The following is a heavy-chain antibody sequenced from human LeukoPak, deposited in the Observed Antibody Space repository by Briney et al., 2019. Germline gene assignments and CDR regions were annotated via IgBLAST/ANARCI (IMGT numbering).Heavy chain of an antibody. Sequence: ASVKVSCKASGGTFSSYAISWVRQAPGQGLEWMGGIIPIFGTAYYAQKFQGRVTITADESTSTAYMELSSLRSEDTAVYYCARVISPLITIFGDYYMDVWGKGTTVTVSS. J-gene: IGHJ6*03. CDR1: GGTFSSYA. D-gene: IGHD3-3*01. CDR2: IIPIFGTA. V-gene: IGHV1-69*13. CDR3: ARVISPLITIFGDYYMDV.